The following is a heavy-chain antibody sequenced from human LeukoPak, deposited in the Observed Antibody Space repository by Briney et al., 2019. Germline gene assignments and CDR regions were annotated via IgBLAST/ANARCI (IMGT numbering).Heavy chain of an antibody. CDR3: ARDQYDTWSRRGNFDS. V-gene: IGHV3-23*01. J-gene: IGHJ4*02. CDR1: GFSFSDYD. CDR2: MSLSTSGK. Sequence: QTGGSLRLSCAASGFSFSDYDMSWVRQAPGKGLEWVSSMSLSTSGKTYADSVKGRFTVSTDKAKNTLYLQMDSLRVEDTAVFYCARDQYDTWSRRGNFDSWGQGTLVIVSS. D-gene: IGHD3-3*01.